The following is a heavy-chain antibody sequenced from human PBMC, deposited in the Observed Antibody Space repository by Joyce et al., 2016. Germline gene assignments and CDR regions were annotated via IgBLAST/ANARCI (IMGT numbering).Heavy chain of an antibody. D-gene: IGHD2-8*01. CDR3: ARSSYTNGIFDY. Sequence: EVQLVESGGGLVKPGGSLRLSCAASGFTFSSYSMSWVRQAPGKGLEWVSSLSSSSSCIKYTDSVKGRFTISRDNAKNSLYLQMNSLRVEDMAVYYCARSSYTNGIFDYWGQGTLVTVSS. CDR1: GFTFSSYS. V-gene: IGHV3-21*01. J-gene: IGHJ4*02. CDR2: LSSSSSCI.